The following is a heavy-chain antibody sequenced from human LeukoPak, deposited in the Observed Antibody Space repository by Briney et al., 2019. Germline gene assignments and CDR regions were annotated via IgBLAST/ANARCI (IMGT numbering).Heavy chain of an antibody. CDR3: AKARYYYDSSGPDY. CDR1: GFTFSSYE. D-gene: IGHD3-22*01. V-gene: IGHV3-48*03. Sequence: GSLRLSCAASGFTFSSYEMDWVRQVPGKGLEWISYISSSGSSIYYADSVKGRFTISRDNAKNSLYLQMNSLRAEHTAVYYCAKARYYYDSSGPDYWGQGTLVTVSS. CDR2: ISSSGSSI. J-gene: IGHJ4*02.